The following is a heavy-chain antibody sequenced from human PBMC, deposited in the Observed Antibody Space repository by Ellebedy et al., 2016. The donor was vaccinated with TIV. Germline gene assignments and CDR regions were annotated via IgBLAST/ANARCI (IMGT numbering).Heavy chain of an antibody. J-gene: IGHJ4*02. CDR3: AGAVFY. V-gene: IGHV3-53*01. CDR2: IYSGGST. Sequence: GESLKISXAVSGFTVSSNYMSWVRQAPGKGLEWVSIIYSGGSTNYADSVKGRFTISRDNSKNTLYLQMSSLRGEDTAVYYCAGAVFYWGQGTLVTVSS. D-gene: IGHD2-8*01. CDR1: GFTVSSNY.